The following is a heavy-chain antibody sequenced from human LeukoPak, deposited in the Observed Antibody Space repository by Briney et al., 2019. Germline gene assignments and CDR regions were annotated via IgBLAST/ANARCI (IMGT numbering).Heavy chain of an antibody. D-gene: IGHD6-13*01. CDR3: ARDPGYSSSWYGLYYFDY. CDR1: GGTFSSYA. CDR2: IIPIFGTP. Sequence: SVKVSCKASGGTFSSYAISWVRQAPGQGLEWMGGIIPIFGTPNYARKFQGRVTITADESTSTAYMELSSLRSEDTAVYYCARDPGYSSSWYGLYYFDYWGQGTLVTVSS. J-gene: IGHJ4*02. V-gene: IGHV1-69*13.